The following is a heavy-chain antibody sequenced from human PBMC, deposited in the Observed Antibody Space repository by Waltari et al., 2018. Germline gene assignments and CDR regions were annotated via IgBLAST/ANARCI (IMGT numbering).Heavy chain of an antibody. CDR2: MNPNSGNT. Sequence: QVQLVQSGAEVKKPGSSVKVSCKASGGTFSSYAISWVRQAPGQGLEWMGGMNPNSGNTGYAQKFQGRVTITRNTSISTAYMELSSLRSEDTAVYYCARPNYHDAFDIWGQGTMVTVSS. J-gene: IGHJ3*02. V-gene: IGHV1-8*03. CDR1: GGTFSSYA. CDR3: ARPNYHDAFDI. D-gene: IGHD2-8*01.